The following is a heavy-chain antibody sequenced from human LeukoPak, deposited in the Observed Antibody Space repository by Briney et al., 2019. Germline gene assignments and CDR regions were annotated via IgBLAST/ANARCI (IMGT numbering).Heavy chain of an antibody. V-gene: IGHV3-23*01. Sequence: GGSLRLSCAASGFPFSSYAMSWVRQAPGKGLEWVSAISGSGGSTYYADSVKGRFTISRDNSKNTLYLQMNSLRAEDTAVYYCAKDSDSSGWSFFDYWGQGTLVTVSA. D-gene: IGHD6-19*01. CDR2: ISGSGGST. CDR3: AKDSDSSGWSFFDY. J-gene: IGHJ4*02. CDR1: GFPFSSYA.